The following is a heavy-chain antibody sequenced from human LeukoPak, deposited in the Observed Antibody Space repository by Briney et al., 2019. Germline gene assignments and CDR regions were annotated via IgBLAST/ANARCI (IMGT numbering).Heavy chain of an antibody. D-gene: IGHD3-10*01. J-gene: IGHJ3*02. CDR2: ISYDGSDK. CDR1: GFTFSTYD. CDR3: AKDFGEAAFDI. V-gene: IGHV3-30*18. Sequence: GGSLRLSCAASGFTFSTYDMHWVRQAPGKGLEWVAIISYDGSDKYYADSVKGRFTISRDNSKNTLYLQMNSLRAEDTAVYYCAKDFGEAAFDIWGQGTMVTVSS.